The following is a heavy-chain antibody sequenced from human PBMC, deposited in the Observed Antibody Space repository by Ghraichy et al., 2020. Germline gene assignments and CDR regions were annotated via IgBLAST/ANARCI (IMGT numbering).Heavy chain of an antibody. CDR1: GGSISSYY. J-gene: IGHJ3*02. V-gene: IGHV4-59*01. Sequence: SETLSLTCTVSGGSISSYYWSWIRQPPGKGLEWIGYIYYSGSTNYNPSLKSRVTISVDTSKNQFSLKLSSVTAADTAVYYCARVSGRLRSRLYAFDIWGQGTMVTVSS. D-gene: IGHD3-10*02. CDR2: IYYSGST. CDR3: ARVSGRLRSRLYAFDI.